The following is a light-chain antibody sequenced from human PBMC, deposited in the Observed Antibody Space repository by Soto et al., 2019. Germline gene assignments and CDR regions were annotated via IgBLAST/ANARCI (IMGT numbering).Light chain of an antibody. CDR3: SSYAGSNTFVV. CDR2: EVS. V-gene: IGLV2-8*01. J-gene: IGLJ2*01. CDR1: SRDVGGYNY. Sequence: QSVLTQPPSASGSPGQSVTIFCSGTSRDVGGYNYVSWYQQHPGKAPKLMIYEVSKRPSGVPDRFSGSKSGNTASLIVSGLQAEDEADYYCSSYAGSNTFVVFGGGTQLTVL.